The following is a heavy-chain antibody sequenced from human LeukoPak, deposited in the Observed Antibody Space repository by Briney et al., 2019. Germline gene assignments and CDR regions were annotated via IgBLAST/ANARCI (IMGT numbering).Heavy chain of an antibody. Sequence: SETLSLTCTVSGGSISSYCWSWIRQPPGKGLEWIGYIYYSGSTNYNPSLKSRVTISVDTSKNQFSLKLSSVTAADTAVYYCARDRYDSSGENWFDPWGQGTLVTVSS. CDR1: GGSISSYC. CDR3: ARDRYDSSGENWFDP. CDR2: IYYSGST. V-gene: IGHV4-59*01. J-gene: IGHJ5*02. D-gene: IGHD3-22*01.